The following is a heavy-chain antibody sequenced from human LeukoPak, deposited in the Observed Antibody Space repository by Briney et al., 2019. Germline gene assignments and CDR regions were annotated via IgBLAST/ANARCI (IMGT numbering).Heavy chain of an antibody. J-gene: IGHJ4*02. D-gene: IGHD3-16*01. V-gene: IGHV1-18*01. CDR2: ISAYNGNT. Sequence: ASVKVSCKASGYTFTSYGISWVRQAPGQRLEWMGWISAYNGNTDYAQKVQGRVTMTRDTSISTAYMELSRLRSDDTAVYYCARVRYRLAETYIDYWGQGTLVTVSS. CDR3: ARVRYRLAETYIDY. CDR1: GYTFTSYG.